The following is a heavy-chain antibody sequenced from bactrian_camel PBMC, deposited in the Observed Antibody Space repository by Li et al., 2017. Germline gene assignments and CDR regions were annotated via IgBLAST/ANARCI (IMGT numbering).Heavy chain of an antibody. CDR2: INSGGGRL. J-gene: IGHJ4*01. D-gene: IGHD2*01. V-gene: IGHV3S40*01. CDR3: AKPYCSGGTCYTGYSD. Sequence: VQLVESGGGLVHPGGSLRLSCAASGFTFSSYDMSWVRQAPGKGLEWVSTINSGGGRLWAADSVKGRFTISRDNAKDTVYLQMNNMETEDMAMYYCAKPYCSGGTCYTGYSDWGRGTQVTVS. CDR1: GFTFSSYD.